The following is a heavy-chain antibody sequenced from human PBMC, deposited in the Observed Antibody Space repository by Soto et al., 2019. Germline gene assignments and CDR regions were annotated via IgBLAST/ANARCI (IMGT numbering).Heavy chain of an antibody. J-gene: IGHJ5*02. D-gene: IGHD2-2*02. CDR1: GYTFNRYG. Sequence: GASVKVSCKASGYTFNRYGISWVRQAPGQGLEWMGWISAYSGHTNYAQKVQGRVTMTTDTSTSTAYMELTSLRSDDTAVYYCARPYCSTSTCYSYWFDPWGQGTLVTVSS. CDR3: ARPYCSTSTCYSYWFDP. V-gene: IGHV1-18*04. CDR2: ISAYSGHT.